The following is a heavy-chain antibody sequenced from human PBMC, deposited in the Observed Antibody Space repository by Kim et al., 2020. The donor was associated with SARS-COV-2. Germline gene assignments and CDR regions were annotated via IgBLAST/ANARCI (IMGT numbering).Heavy chain of an antibody. CDR2: INHSGST. Sequence: SETLSLTCAVYGGSFSGYHWSWIRQPPGKGLEWIGEINHSGSTNYNPSLKSRVTISVDTSKNQFSLTLTSVTAADTALYLCARGRAGVVPSPILGVGPHYDYFSMDVWGRGTPVAVSS. D-gene: IGHD2-2*02. V-gene: IGHV4-34*01. CDR3: ARGRAGVVPSPILGVGPHYDYFSMDV. J-gene: IGHJ6*02. CDR1: GGSFSGYH.